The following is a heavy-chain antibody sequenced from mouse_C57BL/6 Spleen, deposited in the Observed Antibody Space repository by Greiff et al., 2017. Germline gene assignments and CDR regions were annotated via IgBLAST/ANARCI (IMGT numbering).Heavy chain of an antibody. V-gene: IGHV14-2*01. CDR1: GFNINDYY. Sequence: EVKLVESGAELVKPGASVKLSCTASGFNINDYYMHWVKQRTEQGLEWIGRIDPEDGETKYAPKFQGKATITADTSSNTAYLQLSSLTSEDTAVYYCAYSNYAMDYWGQGTSVTVSS. CDR3: AYSNYAMDY. CDR2: IDPEDGET. J-gene: IGHJ4*01. D-gene: IGHD2-5*01.